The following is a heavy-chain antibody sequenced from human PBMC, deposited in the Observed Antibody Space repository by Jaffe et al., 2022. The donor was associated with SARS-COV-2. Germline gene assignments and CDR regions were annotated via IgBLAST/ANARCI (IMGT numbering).Heavy chain of an antibody. CDR2: INHSGST. D-gene: IGHD5-18*01. Sequence: QVQLQQWGAGLLKPSETLSLTCAVYGGSFSGYYWSWIRQPPGKGLEWIGEINHSGSTNYNPSLKSRVTISVDTSKNQFSLKLSSVTAADTAVYYCARGPIPGYSYGQRYGMDVWGQGTTVTVSS. V-gene: IGHV4-34*01. CDR3: ARGPIPGYSYGQRYGMDV. CDR1: GGSFSGYY. J-gene: IGHJ6*02.